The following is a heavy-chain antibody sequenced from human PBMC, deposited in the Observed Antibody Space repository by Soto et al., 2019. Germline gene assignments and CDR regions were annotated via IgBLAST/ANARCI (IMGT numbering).Heavy chain of an antibody. CDR1: GYTFTGYG. D-gene: IGHD3-22*01. CDR3: ARVKTSGYHNWFDP. Sequence: ASVKVSCKASGYTFTGYGISWVRQAPGQGLEWMGWISAYNGNTNYAQKLQGRVTMTTDTSTSTAYMELRSLRSDDTAVYYCARVKTSGYHNWFDPWGQGTLVTVSS. CDR2: ISAYNGNT. J-gene: IGHJ5*02. V-gene: IGHV1-18*01.